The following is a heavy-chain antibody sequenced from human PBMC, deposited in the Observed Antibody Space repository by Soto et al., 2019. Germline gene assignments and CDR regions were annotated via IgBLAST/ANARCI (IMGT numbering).Heavy chain of an antibody. CDR1: GVSFSTYY. D-gene: IGHD3-22*01. CDR3: IGWLASNWLDP. J-gene: IGHJ5*02. Sequence: QVQPKQWGTGLLKPSETLSLTCAVYGVSFSTYYWNWIRQPPGKGLAWSGESNHSGTTQYNPSPKRRVTMSLDTSKNQFSPKLTTVTDADTAVYYCIGWLASNWLDPWGQGNLVTVSS. V-gene: IGHV4-34*01. CDR2: SNHSGTT.